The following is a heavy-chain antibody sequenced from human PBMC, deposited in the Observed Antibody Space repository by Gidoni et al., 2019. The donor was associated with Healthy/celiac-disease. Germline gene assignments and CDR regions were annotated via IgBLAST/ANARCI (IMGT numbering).Heavy chain of an antibody. D-gene: IGHD1-26*01. CDR1: GGSISSYY. CDR2: IYYSGST. Sequence: QVQLQESGPGLVKPSETLSLTCTVSGGSISSYYWSWIRQPPGKGLEWIGYIYYSGSTNYNPSLKSRVTISVDTSKNQFSLKLSSVTAADTAVYYCARESAKGRGGSYGLDWGQGTLVTVSS. CDR3: ARESAKGRGGSYGLD. V-gene: IGHV4-59*01. J-gene: IGHJ4*02.